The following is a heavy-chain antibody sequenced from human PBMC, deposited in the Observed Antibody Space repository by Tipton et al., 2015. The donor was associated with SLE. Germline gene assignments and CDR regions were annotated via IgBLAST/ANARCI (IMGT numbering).Heavy chain of an antibody. J-gene: IGHJ4*02. Sequence: AGLVKPSETLSLTCAVYGGSFSGYYWSWIRQPPGKGLEWIGEINHSGSTNYNPSLKSRVTISIDTSKNQFSLKVSSVTAADTAVYYWARGRYCSSTSCSYYFDYWGQGTLFTVSS. CDR1: GGSFSGYY. CDR3: ARGRYCSSTSCSYYFDY. D-gene: IGHD2-2*01. V-gene: IGHV4-34*01. CDR2: INHSGST.